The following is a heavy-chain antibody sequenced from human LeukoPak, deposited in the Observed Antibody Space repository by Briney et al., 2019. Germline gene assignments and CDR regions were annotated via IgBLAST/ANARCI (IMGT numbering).Heavy chain of an antibody. Sequence: ASVKVSCKASGYTFTSYGISWVRQAPGQGLEWMGWISAYNGNTNYAQKLQGRVTMTTDTSTSTAYMELRSLRSDDTAVYYCARFSSTPRLLWFGELLGYFDYWGQGTPVTVSS. CDR3: ARFSSTPRLLWFGELLGYFDY. CDR2: ISAYNGNT. V-gene: IGHV1-18*01. D-gene: IGHD3-10*01. J-gene: IGHJ4*02. CDR1: GYTFTSYG.